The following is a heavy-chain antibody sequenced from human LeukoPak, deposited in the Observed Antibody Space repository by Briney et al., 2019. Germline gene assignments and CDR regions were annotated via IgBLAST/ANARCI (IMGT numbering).Heavy chain of an antibody. CDR2: ISAYNGNT. D-gene: IGHD3-22*01. CDR3: ARDLIVNYYDSSGYAFDY. J-gene: IGHJ4*02. V-gene: IGHV1-18*01. Sequence: GASVKVSCKASGYTFTSYGISWVRQAPGQGLEWMGWISAYNGNTNYAQKLQGRVTMTTDTSTSTAYMELRSLRSDDTAVYYCARDLIVNYYDSSGYAFDYWGQGTLVTVSS. CDR1: GYTFTSYG.